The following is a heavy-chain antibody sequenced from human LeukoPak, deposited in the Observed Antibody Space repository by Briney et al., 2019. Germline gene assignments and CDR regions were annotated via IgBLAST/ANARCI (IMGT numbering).Heavy chain of an antibody. CDR2: IYPGDSDT. V-gene: IGHV5-51*01. J-gene: IGHJ3*02. Sequence: GEYLKISCKGSGYSFTSYWIGWVRQMPGKGLEWMGIIYPGDSDTRYSPSFQGQVTISADKSISTAYLQWSSLKASDTAMYYCARHIVVVTASDAFDIWGQGTMVTVSS. D-gene: IGHD2-21*02. CDR3: ARHIVVVTASDAFDI. CDR1: GYSFTSYW.